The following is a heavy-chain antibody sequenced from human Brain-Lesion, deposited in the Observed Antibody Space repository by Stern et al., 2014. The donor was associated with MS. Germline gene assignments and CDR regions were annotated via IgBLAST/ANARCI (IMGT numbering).Heavy chain of an antibody. CDR3: ASRWSGTYYGQNWFDP. V-gene: IGHV4-31*03. J-gene: IGHJ5*02. CDR2: IYNSGAT. D-gene: IGHD1-26*01. CDR1: GDSINSGGHY. Sequence: VHLVESGPGLVKPSQTLSLTCTVSGDSINSGGHYWSWIRQRPGKGLAWIGYIYNSGATFYSPSLKGRVTISLDTSKNQFSLTLSSVTAADTAIYYCASRWSGTYYGQNWFDPWGQGILVTVSS.